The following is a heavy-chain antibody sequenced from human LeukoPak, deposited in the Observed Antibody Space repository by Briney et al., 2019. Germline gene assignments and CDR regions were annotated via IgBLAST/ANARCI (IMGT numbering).Heavy chain of an antibody. D-gene: IGHD3-10*01. V-gene: IGHV1-18*01. CDR1: GYTFTSYG. J-gene: IGHJ3*02. CDR3: ARDMVRGVITPSDAFDI. CDR2: ISAYNGNT. Sequence: GASVNVSCKASGYTFTSYGISWVRQAPGQGLEWMGWISAYNGNTNYAQKLQGRVTMTTDTSASTAYMELRSLRSDDTAVYYCARDMVRGVITPSDAFDIWGQGTMVTVSS.